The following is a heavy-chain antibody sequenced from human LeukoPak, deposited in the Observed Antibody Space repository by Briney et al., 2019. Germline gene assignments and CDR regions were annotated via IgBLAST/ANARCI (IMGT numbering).Heavy chain of an antibody. J-gene: IGHJ4*02. CDR3: ARRGVWGSYRYKYYFDY. V-gene: IGHV3-64*01. CDR2: ISSNGGST. D-gene: IGHD3-16*02. Sequence: GGSLRLSCAASGFTFSSYAMHWVRQAPGEGLEYVSAISSNGGSTYYANSVKGRFTISRDNSKNTLYLQMGSLRAEDMAVYYCARRGVWGSYRYKYYFDYWGQGTLVTVSS. CDR1: GFTFSSYA.